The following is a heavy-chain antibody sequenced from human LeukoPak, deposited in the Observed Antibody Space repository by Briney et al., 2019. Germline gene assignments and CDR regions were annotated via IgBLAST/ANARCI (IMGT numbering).Heavy chain of an antibody. CDR2: ISGSGGST. CDR1: GFTFSSYA. D-gene: IGHD6-19*01. CDR3: AKIPSGWYYFDY. J-gene: IGHJ4*02. Sequence: GGSLRLSCAASGFTFSSYAMSWVRQAPGKGLEWVSAISGSGGSTYYADSVKGRFTNSRDNSKNTLYLQMNSLRAEDTAVYYCAKIPSGWYYFDYWGQGTLVTVSS. V-gene: IGHV3-23*01.